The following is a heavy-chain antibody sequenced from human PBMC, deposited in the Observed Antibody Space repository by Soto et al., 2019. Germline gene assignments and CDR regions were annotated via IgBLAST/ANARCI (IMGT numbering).Heavy chain of an antibody. V-gene: IGHV4-30-4*01. J-gene: IGHJ5*02. CDR3: ARGYYYDSKGNWLDP. D-gene: IGHD3-22*01. CDR2: IYYSGST. CDR1: GVPIIGGDCY. Sequence: SETLSLTWTVSGVPIIGGDCYLRWIRQPPGKGLEWIGYIYYSGSTYYNPSLKSRVTISVDTSKNQFSLKLSSVTAADTAVYYCARGYYYDSKGNWLDPWGQATLVTLSS.